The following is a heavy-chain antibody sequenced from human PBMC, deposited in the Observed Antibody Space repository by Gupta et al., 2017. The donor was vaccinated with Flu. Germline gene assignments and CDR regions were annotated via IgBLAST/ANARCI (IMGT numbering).Heavy chain of an antibody. V-gene: IGHV1-69*01. Sequence: GQGLEWMGGIIPIFGTANYAQKFQGRVTITADESTSTAYMELSSLRSEDTAVYYCARLYCSSTSCSYNWFDPWGQGTLVTVSS. CDR3: ARLYCSSTSCSYNWFDP. CDR2: IIPIFGTA. J-gene: IGHJ5*02. D-gene: IGHD2-2*01.